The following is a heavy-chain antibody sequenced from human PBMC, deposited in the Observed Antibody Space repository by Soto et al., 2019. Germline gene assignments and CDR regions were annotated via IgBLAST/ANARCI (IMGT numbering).Heavy chain of an antibody. CDR2: ISGSGGST. D-gene: IGHD3-10*01. CDR3: AKVGPDFYVLLWFGEFQY. V-gene: IGHV3-23*01. CDR1: GFTFSSYA. J-gene: IGHJ4*02. Sequence: GGSLRLSCAASGFTFSSYAMSWVRQAPGKGLEWVSAISGSGGSTYYADSVKGRFTISRDNSKNTLYLQMNSLRAEDTAVYYCAKVGPDFYVLLWFGEFQYWGQGTLVTVSS.